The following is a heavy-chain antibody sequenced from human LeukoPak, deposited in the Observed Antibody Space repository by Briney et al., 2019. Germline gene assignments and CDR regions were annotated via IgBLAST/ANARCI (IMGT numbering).Heavy chain of an antibody. Sequence: VASVKVSCKVSGYTLTELSMHWVRQAPGKGLAWMGGFDPEDGETIYAQKFQGRVTMTEDTSTDTAYMELSSLRSEDTAVYYCATDHSLRGWAFDYWGQGTLVTVSS. D-gene: IGHD6-19*01. V-gene: IGHV1-24*01. CDR2: FDPEDGET. CDR3: ATDHSLRGWAFDY. CDR1: GYTLTELS. J-gene: IGHJ4*02.